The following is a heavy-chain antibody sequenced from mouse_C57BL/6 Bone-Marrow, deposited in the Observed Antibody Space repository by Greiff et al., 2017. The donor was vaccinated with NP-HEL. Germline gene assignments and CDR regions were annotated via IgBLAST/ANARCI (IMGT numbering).Heavy chain of an antibody. CDR1: GYTFTSYW. J-gene: IGHJ1*03. V-gene: IGHV1-52*01. CDR3: ARLTYYDYHWYFDV. Sequence: QVQLQQPGAELVRPGSSVKLSCKASGYTFTSYWMHWVKQRPIQGLEWIGNIDPSDSETHYNQKFKDKATLTVDKSSSTAYMQLSSLTSEDSAVYYCARLTYYDYHWYFDVWGTGTTVTVSS. D-gene: IGHD2-4*01. CDR2: IDPSDSET.